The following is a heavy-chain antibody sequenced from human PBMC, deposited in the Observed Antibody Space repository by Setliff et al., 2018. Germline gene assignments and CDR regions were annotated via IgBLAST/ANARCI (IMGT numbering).Heavy chain of an antibody. J-gene: IGHJ3*02. CDR3: ARGRMRGSCSGPSCTYDPFAI. V-gene: IGHV4-34*01. D-gene: IGHD2-2*01. CDR2: INHSGIT. Sequence: PSETLSLTCAVYGDSFSDYYWSWIRQPPGKGLEWIVEINHSGITNYNPSLKGRVTISLDTSKNQLSLKVSSVTVADTAVYYCARGRMRGSCSGPSCTYDPFAIWGQGTPVTVSS. CDR1: GDSFSDYY.